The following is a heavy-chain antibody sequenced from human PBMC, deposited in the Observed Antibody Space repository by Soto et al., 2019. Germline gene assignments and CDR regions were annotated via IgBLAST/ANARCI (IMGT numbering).Heavy chain of an antibody. Sequence: ASVKVSCKASGYTFTSYAMHWVRQAPGQRLEWMGWINAGNGNTKYSQKFQGRVTITRDTSTSTVYMELSSLRSEDTAVYYCARDQGSDYYDSSGYYPYYYGMDVWGQGTTVTVSS. CDR1: GYTFTSYA. CDR3: ARDQGSDYYDSSGYYPYYYGMDV. CDR2: INAGNGNT. V-gene: IGHV1-3*01. J-gene: IGHJ6*02. D-gene: IGHD3-22*01.